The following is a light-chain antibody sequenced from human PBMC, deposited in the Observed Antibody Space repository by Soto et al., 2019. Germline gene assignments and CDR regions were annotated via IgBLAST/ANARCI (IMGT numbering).Light chain of an antibody. CDR3: HQSDSTPYT. CDR1: QTISTY. J-gene: IGKJ2*01. V-gene: IGKV1-39*01. CDR2: DAS. Sequence: DIQMTQSPSSLSASVGDRVTITCRASQTISTYLNWYQQKPGKAPRLLIYDASSLLSGVPSRFSGSGSGTEFTLTNVSLHPEAFSTYYCHQSDSTPYTFGQGTKVEI.